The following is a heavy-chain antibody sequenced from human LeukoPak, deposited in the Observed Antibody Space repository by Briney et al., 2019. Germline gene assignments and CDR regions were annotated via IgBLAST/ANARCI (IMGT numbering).Heavy chain of an antibody. CDR3: ARGDRELNYYGSGGFDY. V-gene: IGHV4-59*12. D-gene: IGHD3-10*01. Sequence: PSETLSLTCTVSGGSISSFYWSWIRQPPGKGLEWIGYIYYSGSTSYNPSLKSRVTISVDASKNQFSLKLSSVTAADTAVYYCARGDRELNYYGSGGFDYWGQGTLVTVSS. J-gene: IGHJ4*02. CDR2: IYYSGST. CDR1: GGSISSFY.